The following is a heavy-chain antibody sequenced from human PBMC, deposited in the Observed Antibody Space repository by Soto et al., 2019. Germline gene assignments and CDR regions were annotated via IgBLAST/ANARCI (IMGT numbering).Heavy chain of an antibody. D-gene: IGHD3-3*01. CDR1: VGSSAGVTW. V-gene: IGHV4-4*03. Sequence: QVQLQESGPGLVKPPGPLSLPSAAPVGSSAGVTWWSWFGRPQGRGRGWLGEIYHGGTTNQNPSLKSRVTLSVDKSKHQFSLKLSSVTAADTAVYYCATTLRSGPLSYYYYGMDVWGQGTTVTVSS. CDR3: ATTLRSGPLSYYYYGMDV. CDR2: IYHGGTT. J-gene: IGHJ6*02.